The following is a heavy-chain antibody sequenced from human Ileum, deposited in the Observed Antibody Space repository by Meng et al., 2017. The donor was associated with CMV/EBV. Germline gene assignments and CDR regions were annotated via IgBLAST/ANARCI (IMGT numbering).Heavy chain of an antibody. D-gene: IGHD1-1*01. V-gene: IGHV4-59*11. J-gene: IGHJ4*02. CDR2: VYYSGSA. CDR1: GESMTSHY. CDR3: ARGLGHASNNSHDY. Sequence: PQTLSPTCSVSGESMTSHYWTWIRQPSGKVLEWMGHVYYSGSATYSPSLRSRISISVDMPKNQFSLKLRSVTAADTAMYFCARGLGHASNNSHDYWGQGTLVTVSS.